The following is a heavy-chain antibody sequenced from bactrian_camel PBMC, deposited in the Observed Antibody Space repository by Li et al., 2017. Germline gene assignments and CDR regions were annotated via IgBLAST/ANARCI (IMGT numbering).Heavy chain of an antibody. CDR2: INSGGGST. Sequence: VQLVESGGGVVQPGGSLRLSCAASGFTFSSYAMTWVRQAPGKGLEWVSAINSGGGSTYYADSVKGRFTISRDNAKNTLYLQMNILKPEDSAMYYCAAGQCFLGVGELGNRRNYDYWGQGTQVTVS. CDR3: AAGQCFLGVGELGNRRNYDY. D-gene: IGHD5*01. J-gene: IGHJ4*01. V-gene: IGHV3S31*01. CDR1: GFTFSSYA.